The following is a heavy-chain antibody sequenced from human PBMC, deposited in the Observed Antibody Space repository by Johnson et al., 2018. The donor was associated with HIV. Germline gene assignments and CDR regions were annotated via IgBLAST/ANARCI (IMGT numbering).Heavy chain of an antibody. CDR2: IRYDGSNK. V-gene: IGHV3-30*02. CDR1: GFTFSSYA. Sequence: QVLLVESGGGVVQPGRSLRLSCAASGFTFSSYAMHWVRQAPGKGLEWVAFIRYDGSNKYYADSVKGRFTISRDNSKNTLYLQMNSLRAEDTAVYYCARAYNYPIWGQGTMLTVSS. CDR3: ARAYNYPI. D-gene: IGHD1-1*01. J-gene: IGHJ3*02.